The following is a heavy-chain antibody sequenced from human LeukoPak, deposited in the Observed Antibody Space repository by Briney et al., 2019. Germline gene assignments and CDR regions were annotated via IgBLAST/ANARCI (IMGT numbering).Heavy chain of an antibody. CDR3: ARASGYYDSSGYYNGMDV. V-gene: IGHV3-74*01. Sequence: GGSLRLSCAASGFTLSTYWMHWVRQVPGKGLVWVSRINSDESSTSYADSVTGRFTVSRDNARNTLYLQMNSLRAEDTAVYYCARASGYYDSSGYYNGMDVWGQGTTVTVSS. J-gene: IGHJ6*02. CDR1: GFTLSTYW. D-gene: IGHD3-22*01. CDR2: INSDESST.